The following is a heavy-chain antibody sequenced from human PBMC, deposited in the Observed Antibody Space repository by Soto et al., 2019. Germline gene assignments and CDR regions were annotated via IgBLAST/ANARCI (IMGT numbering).Heavy chain of an antibody. V-gene: IGHV5-51*01. Sequence: PGESLKISCNGSGYSFTSYWIGWVRQMPGKGLEWMGIIYPGDSDTRYSPSFQGQVTISADKSISTAYLQWSSLKASDTAMYYCAKSGSVGYSYANTIDVWGQGTPVTVYS. CDR1: GYSFTSYW. D-gene: IGHD5-18*01. CDR3: AKSGSVGYSYANTIDV. CDR2: IYPGDSDT. J-gene: IGHJ4*02.